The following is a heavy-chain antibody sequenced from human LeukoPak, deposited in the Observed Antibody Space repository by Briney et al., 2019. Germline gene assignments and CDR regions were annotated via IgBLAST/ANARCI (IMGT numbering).Heavy chain of an antibody. V-gene: IGHV3-21*05. CDR2: ISRDSTYK. J-gene: IGHJ5*02. CDR3: ARPSSGNYARSES. Sequence: GGSLRLSCAASGFTFGTFNVNWVRQAPGKGLEWVSFISRDSTYKYYADSVKGRFTISRDDANNTLYLQMNSLRAEDTAVYYCARPSSGNYARSESWGQGTLVTVSS. CDR1: GFTFGTFN. D-gene: IGHD1-26*01.